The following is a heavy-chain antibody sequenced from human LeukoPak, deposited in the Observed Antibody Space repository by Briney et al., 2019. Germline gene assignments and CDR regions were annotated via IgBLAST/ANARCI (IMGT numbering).Heavy chain of an antibody. J-gene: IGHJ6*02. CDR2: ISNGGSTM. V-gene: IGHV3-48*01. Sequence: PGGSLRLSCAASGFNFYSYSMNWVRQAPGKGLEWVSFISNGGSTMFYADSVKGRFTISRDMAKSSLYLQMNSLRAEDTAVYYCARDWQADVWGQGTTVTVSS. CDR3: ARDWQADV. CDR1: GFNFYSYS.